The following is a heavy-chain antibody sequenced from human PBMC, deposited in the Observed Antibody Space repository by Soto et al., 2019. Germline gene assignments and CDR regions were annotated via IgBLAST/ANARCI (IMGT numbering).Heavy chain of an antibody. Sequence: EVQLLESGGGLVQPGGSLRLSCAAYGFTFSSYAMSWVRQAPGKGLEWVSAISGSGGSTYYADSVKGRFTISRDNYKNSLYLQMNSLRAEDTAVYYCAKDGVGGIAAAGPFDYWGQGTLVTVSS. CDR2: ISGSGGST. V-gene: IGHV3-23*01. D-gene: IGHD6-13*01. CDR3: AKDGVGGIAAAGPFDY. CDR1: GFTFSSYA. J-gene: IGHJ4*02.